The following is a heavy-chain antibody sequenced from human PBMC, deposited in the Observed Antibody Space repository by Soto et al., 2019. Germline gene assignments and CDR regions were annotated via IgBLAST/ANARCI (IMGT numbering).Heavy chain of an antibody. CDR2: INAGNGNT. V-gene: IGHV1-3*01. CDR1: GYTFTSYA. D-gene: IGHD3-9*01. Sequence: QVQLVQSGAEVKKPGASVKVSCKASGYTFTSYAMHWVRQAPGQRLEWMGWINAGNGNTKYSQKFQGRVTITRDTSASTADMELSSLRSEDTAVYYCARGTYDILTGYYNDNWFDPWGQGTLVTVSS. CDR3: ARGTYDILTGYYNDNWFDP. J-gene: IGHJ5*02.